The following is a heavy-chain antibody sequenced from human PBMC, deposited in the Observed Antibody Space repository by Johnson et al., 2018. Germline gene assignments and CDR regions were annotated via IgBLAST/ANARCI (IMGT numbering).Heavy chain of an antibody. J-gene: IGHJ3*02. CDR1: GFTFSSYG. Sequence: QVQLVQSGGGVVQPGRSLRLSCAASGFTFSSYGMHWVRQAPGKGLEWVAVIWYDGSNKYYADSVQGRFTISRDKAKNSLYLQMNSLGAEDTAVYYCAREIGDGYNYDAFDMWGQGTMVTVSS. CDR3: AREIGDGYNYDAFDM. CDR2: IWYDGSNK. D-gene: IGHD5-24*01. V-gene: IGHV3-33*01.